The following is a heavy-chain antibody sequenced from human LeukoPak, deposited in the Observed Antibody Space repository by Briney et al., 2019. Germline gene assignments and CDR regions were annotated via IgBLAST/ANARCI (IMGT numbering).Heavy chain of an antibody. CDR3: ARVRYGGYDFDQ. J-gene: IGHJ4*02. V-gene: IGHV3-72*01. CDR2: SRNKANSYTT. Sequence: GGSLRLSCAASGVTLSDHHMDWVRQPPGKGLEWIGRSRNKANSYTTEYAASVKGRFAISRDDSNNSLYLQMNSLKSEDTAVYYCARVRYGGYDFDQWGQGTLVTVSS. CDR1: GVTLSDHH. D-gene: IGHD4-17*01.